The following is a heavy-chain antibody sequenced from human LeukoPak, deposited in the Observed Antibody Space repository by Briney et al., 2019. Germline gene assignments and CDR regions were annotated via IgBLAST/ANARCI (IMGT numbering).Heavy chain of an antibody. V-gene: IGHV4-4*07. CDR3: ARDRYYGSGSYYNHYYGMDV. CDR2: IYTSGST. Sequence: SETLSVTCTVSGGSISSYYWSWIRQPAGKGLEWIGRIYTSGSTNYNPSLKSRVTMSVDTSKNQFSLKLSSVTAADTAVYYCARDRYYGSGSYYNHYYGMDVWGQGTTVTVSS. J-gene: IGHJ6*02. CDR1: GGSISSYY. D-gene: IGHD3-10*01.